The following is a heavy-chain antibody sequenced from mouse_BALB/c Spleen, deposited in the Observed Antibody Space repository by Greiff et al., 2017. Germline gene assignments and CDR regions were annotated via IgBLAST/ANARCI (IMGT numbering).Heavy chain of an antibody. CDR3: ATFGSSYWDSWFAY. CDR2: IDPANGNT. V-gene: IGHV14-3*02. CDR1: GFNIKDTY. J-gene: IGHJ3*01. Sequence: EVQLQQSGAELVKPGASVKLSCTASGFNIKDTYMHWVKQRPEQGLEWIGRIDPANGNTKYDPKFQGKATITADTSSNTAYLQLSSLTSEDTAVYYCATFGSSYWDSWFAYWGQGTLVTVSA. D-gene: IGHD1-1*01.